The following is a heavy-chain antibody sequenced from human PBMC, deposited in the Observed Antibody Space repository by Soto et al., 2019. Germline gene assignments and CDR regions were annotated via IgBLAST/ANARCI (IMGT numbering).Heavy chain of an antibody. D-gene: IGHD2-2*01. CDR3: ARDEVPAANWLDS. V-gene: IGHV1-18*01. Sequence: ASVKVSCKASGYTFINYGITWVRQAPGQGLEWMGWISGYNGNTKYAQNFQGRVTMTADTSTSTAYMELRSLRSDDTAVYFCARDEVPAANWLDSWGHGTLVTVSS. CDR1: GYTFINYG. J-gene: IGHJ5*01. CDR2: ISGYNGNT.